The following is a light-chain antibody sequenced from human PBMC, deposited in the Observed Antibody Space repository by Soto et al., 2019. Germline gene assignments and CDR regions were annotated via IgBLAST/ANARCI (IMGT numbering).Light chain of an antibody. Sequence: QCVLTQPASVSGSPGQSITISCAGTSSDVGGYNYVSWYQQLPGKAPQLVIYDVTHRPSGVSDRFSGSRSGNTASLTISGLQAEDEADYYCTSFTSGSTPYGLGTGTKVTVL. CDR2: DVT. J-gene: IGLJ1*01. CDR1: SSDVGGYNY. V-gene: IGLV2-14*03. CDR3: TSFTSGSTPYG.